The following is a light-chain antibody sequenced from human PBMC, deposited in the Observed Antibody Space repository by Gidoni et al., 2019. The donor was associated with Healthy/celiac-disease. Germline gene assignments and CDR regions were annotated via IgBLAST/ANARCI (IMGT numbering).Light chain of an antibody. J-gene: IGKJ2*01. CDR3: QQCYSTPPDT. CDR1: QSISSY. V-gene: IGKV1-39*01. Sequence: DIKMSQSPSSLSASVGDRVTITGRASQSISSYLNWYQQKPGKAPKLLIYAASSLQSGAPSRFSGSGSGTDFTLTISSLQPEDFATYYCQQCYSTPPDTFGQGTKLEIK. CDR2: AAS.